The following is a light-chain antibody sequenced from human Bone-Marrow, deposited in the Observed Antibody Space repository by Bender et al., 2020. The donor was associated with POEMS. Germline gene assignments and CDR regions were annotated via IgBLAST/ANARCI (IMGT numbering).Light chain of an antibody. CDR2: GYN. V-gene: IGLV1-40*01. CDR1: SSNTGSGYD. Sequence: QSVLTQPPSVSGAPGQRVTISCTGSSSNTGSGYDINWYQHLPGTAPKLLIYGYNNRPSGVPDRFSGSKSGTSASLAITGLQAEDEGDYYCNSYAGNILIFGGGTKLTVL. CDR3: NSYAGNILI. J-gene: IGLJ2*01.